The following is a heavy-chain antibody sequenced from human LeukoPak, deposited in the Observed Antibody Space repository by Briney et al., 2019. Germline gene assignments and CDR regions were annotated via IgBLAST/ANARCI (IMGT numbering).Heavy chain of an antibody. V-gene: IGHV1-2*02. D-gene: IGHD5-18*01. CDR3: ARDLSGYSYVEGSD. J-gene: IGHJ4*02. Sequence: ASVKVSCKASGYTFTGYYMHWVRQAPGQGLEWMGWINPNSGGTNYAQKFQGRVTMTRDTSISTAYMELSRLRSEDTAVYYCARDLSGYSYVEGSDWGQGTLVTVSS. CDR1: GYTFTGYY. CDR2: INPNSGGT.